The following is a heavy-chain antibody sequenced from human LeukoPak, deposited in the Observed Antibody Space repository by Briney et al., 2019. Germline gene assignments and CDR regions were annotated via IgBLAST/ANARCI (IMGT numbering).Heavy chain of an antibody. D-gene: IGHD5-12*01. CDR1: GGSISSGGYY. V-gene: IGHV4-31*03. Sequence: SETLSLTCTVSGGSISSGGYYWSWIREHPGKGLEWIGYIYYSGSTYYNPSLKSRVTISVDTSKNQFSLKLSSVTAADTAVYYCASGYDYGVDYWGQGTLVTVSS. J-gene: IGHJ4*02. CDR2: IYYSGST. CDR3: ASGYDYGVDY.